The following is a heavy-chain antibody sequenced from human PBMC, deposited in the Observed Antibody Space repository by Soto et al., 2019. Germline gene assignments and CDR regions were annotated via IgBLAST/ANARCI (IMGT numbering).Heavy chain of an antibody. V-gene: IGHV4-59*02. D-gene: IGHD2-2*01. CDR1: GDSVTSHY. CDR3: ARGFKEVFRYPKSNWFDP. Sequence: PSETLSLTCSFSGDSVTSHYLTWIRQSPEKGLEWIGYMHYTGFSHYNPSLKSRVTISVDTSKNQFSLKLTSVTVADTAVYYCARGFKEVFRYPKSNWFDPWGQGTLVTVSS. CDR2: MHYTGFS. J-gene: IGHJ5*02.